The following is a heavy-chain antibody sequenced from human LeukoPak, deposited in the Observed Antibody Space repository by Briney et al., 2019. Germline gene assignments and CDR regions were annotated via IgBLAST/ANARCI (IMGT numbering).Heavy chain of an antibody. CDR1: GFTFSNYG. Sequence: GGSLRLSCAASGFTFSNYGMHWVRQAPGKGLEWVAVIWYDGSNKYYADSVKGRFIISRDNSKNTLYLQMNSLRAEDTAVYYCARDISGYYYFGYWGQGTLVTVSS. D-gene: IGHD3-22*01. V-gene: IGHV3-33*01. CDR3: ARDISGYYYFGY. CDR2: IWYDGSNK. J-gene: IGHJ4*02.